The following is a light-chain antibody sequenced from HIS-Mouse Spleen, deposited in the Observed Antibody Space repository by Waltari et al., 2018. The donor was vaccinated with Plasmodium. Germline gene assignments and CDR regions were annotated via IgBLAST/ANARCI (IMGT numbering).Light chain of an antibody. CDR2: DAS. Sequence: ESVLTQSPATLSLSLGERATLSCRASQSVSSYLAWYQQKPGQAPRLLIYDASNRATGIPARFSGSGSGTDFTLTISSLEPEDFAVYYCQQRSNWPITFGPGTKVDIK. V-gene: IGKV3-11*01. CDR3: QQRSNWPIT. J-gene: IGKJ3*01. CDR1: QSVSSY.